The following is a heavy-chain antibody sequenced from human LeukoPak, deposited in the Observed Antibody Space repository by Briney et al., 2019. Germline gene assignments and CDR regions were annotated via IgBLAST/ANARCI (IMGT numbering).Heavy chain of an antibody. V-gene: IGHV4-30-2*01. CDR1: GGSISSDDYY. CDR2: IYHSGFT. J-gene: IGHJ6*03. Sequence: PSETLSLTCIVSGGSISSDDYYWSWIRQPPGRGLEWIGYIYHSGFTYDNPSLKSRVTISVHKSKNQFSLKLSSVTAADTAVYYCASPPPIRTIFGVVNHYYYMDVWGKGTTVTVSS. D-gene: IGHD3-3*01. CDR3: ASPPPIRTIFGVVNHYYYMDV.